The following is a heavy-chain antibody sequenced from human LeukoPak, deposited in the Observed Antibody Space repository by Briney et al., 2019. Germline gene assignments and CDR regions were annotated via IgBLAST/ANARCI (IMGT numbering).Heavy chain of an antibody. CDR3: ARDVAAAGSPLPEDY. V-gene: IGHV3-21*01. CDR1: GFTFSSYS. Sequence: GGSLRLSCAASGFTFSSYSMNWVRQAPGKGLEWVSSISSSSSYIYYADSVKGRFTISRDNAKNSPYLQMNSLRAEDTAVYYCARDVAAAGSPLPEDYWGQGTLVTVSS. J-gene: IGHJ4*02. D-gene: IGHD6-13*01. CDR2: ISSSSSYI.